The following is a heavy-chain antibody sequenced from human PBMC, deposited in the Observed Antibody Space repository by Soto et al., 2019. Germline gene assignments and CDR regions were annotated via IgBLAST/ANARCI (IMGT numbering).Heavy chain of an antibody. D-gene: IGHD2-8*02. J-gene: IGHJ4*02. V-gene: IGHV4-34*01. Sequence: QVQLQQWGAGLLKPSETLSLTCAVYGGSFSGYYWTWIRQPPGPGLEWIGEVNHSGSTNYNPTLKSRVTMSVDPATTQFSLKLTAVTAAYSAVYCCARDKITGVVDYWGQGTVVTVSS. CDR3: ARDKITGVVDY. CDR1: GGSFSGYY. CDR2: VNHSGST.